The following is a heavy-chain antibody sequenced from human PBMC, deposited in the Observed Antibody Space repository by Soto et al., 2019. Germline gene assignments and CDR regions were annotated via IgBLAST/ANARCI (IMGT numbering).Heavy chain of an antibody. CDR2: ISGSGGST. CDR3: ARGSILWFGEFGYYGMDV. D-gene: IGHD3-10*01. V-gene: IGHV3-23*01. J-gene: IGHJ6*02. Sequence: EVQLLESGGGLVQPGGSLRLSCAASGFTFSSYAMSWVRQAPGKGLEWVSAISGSGGSTYYADSVKGRFTISRDNAKNSLYLQMNSLRAEDTAVYYCARGSILWFGEFGYYGMDVWGQGTTVTVSS. CDR1: GFTFSSYA.